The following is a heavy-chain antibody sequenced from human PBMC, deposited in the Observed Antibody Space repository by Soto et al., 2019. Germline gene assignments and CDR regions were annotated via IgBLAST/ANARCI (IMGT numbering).Heavy chain of an antibody. CDR2: INWNGGST. D-gene: IGHD5-18*01. J-gene: IGHJ3*02. CDR1: GFSFEDYG. V-gene: IGHV3-20*04. Sequence: GGSLRLSCAASGFSFEDYGMSWVRQAPGKGLEGVSDINWNGGSTGYADSVKGRFTISRDNDKNSLYLQMNSLRAEDTALYYCAREGYSYDAFDIWGQGTMVTVSS. CDR3: AREGYSYDAFDI.